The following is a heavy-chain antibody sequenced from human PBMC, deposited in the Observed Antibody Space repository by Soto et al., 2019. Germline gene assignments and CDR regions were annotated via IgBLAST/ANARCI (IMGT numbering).Heavy chain of an antibody. CDR3: ARVPRRGMVRGGHAFDI. Sequence: GESLKISCKGSGYSFTSYWISWVCQMPGKGLEWMGRIDPSDSYTNYSPSFQGHVTISADKSISTAYLQWSSLKASDTAMYYCARVPRRGMVRGGHAFDIWGQGTMVTVS. V-gene: IGHV5-10-1*01. D-gene: IGHD3-10*01. J-gene: IGHJ3*02. CDR1: GYSFTSYW. CDR2: IDPSDSYT.